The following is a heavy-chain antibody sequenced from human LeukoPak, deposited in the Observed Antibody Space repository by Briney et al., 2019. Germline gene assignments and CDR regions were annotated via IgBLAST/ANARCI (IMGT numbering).Heavy chain of an antibody. CDR1: GGSFSGYY. J-gene: IGHJ4*02. V-gene: IGHV4-34*01. Sequence: TSETLSLTCAVYGGSFSGYYWNWIRQPPWKGLEWIGEINHSGRTNYNPSLKSRVTISVDTSKKQFSLKLSSVTAADTAVYYCARGVDYYGVWGQGTLVTVSS. D-gene: IGHD3-10*01. CDR2: INHSGRT. CDR3: ARGVDYYGV.